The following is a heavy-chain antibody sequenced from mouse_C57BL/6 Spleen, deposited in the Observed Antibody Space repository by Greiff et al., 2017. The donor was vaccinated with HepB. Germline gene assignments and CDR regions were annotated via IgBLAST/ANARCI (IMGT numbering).Heavy chain of an antibody. CDR3: APYYSNYFFAY. Sequence: VQLQESGPELVKPGASVKISCKASGYAFSSSWMNWVKQRPGKGLEWIGRIYPGDGDTNYNGKFKGKATLTADKSSSTAYMQLSSLTSEDSAVYFCAPYYSNYFFAYWGQGTLVTVSA. CDR2: IYPGDGDT. CDR1: GYAFSSSW. D-gene: IGHD2-5*01. V-gene: IGHV1-82*01. J-gene: IGHJ3*01.